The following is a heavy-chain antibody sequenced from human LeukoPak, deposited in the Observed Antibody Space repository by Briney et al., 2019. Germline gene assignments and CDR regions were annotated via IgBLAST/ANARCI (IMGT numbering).Heavy chain of an antibody. CDR2: INWNSDSI. D-gene: IGHD5-12*01. CDR1: GFTFDDYA. J-gene: IGHJ5*02. Sequence: GGSLRLSCAVSGFTFDDYAMHWVRQVPGKGLEWFSGINWNSDSIGYADSVKGRFTTSRDNAKNSLYLQMNSLRAEGTAVYYCARVNRGYSGYDGVDWFDPWGQGTLVTVSS. V-gene: IGHV3-9*01. CDR3: ARVNRGYSGYDGVDWFDP.